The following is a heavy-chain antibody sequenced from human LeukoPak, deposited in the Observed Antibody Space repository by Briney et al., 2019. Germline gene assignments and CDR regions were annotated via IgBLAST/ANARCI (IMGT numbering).Heavy chain of an antibody. J-gene: IGHJ4*02. CDR3: ARDRPNYDSSGYYWGPDY. V-gene: IGHV1-18*01. Sequence: ASVKVSCKASGYTFTSYGISWVRQAPGQGLEWMGWISAYNGNTNYAQKLQGRVTMTTDTSTSTAYMELRSLRSDDTAVYYCARDRPNYDSSGYYWGPDYWGQGTLVTVSS. CDR1: GYTFTSYG. D-gene: IGHD3-22*01. CDR2: ISAYNGNT.